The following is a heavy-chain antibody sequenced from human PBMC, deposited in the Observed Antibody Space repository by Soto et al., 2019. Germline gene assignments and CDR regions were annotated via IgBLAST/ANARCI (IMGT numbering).Heavy chain of an antibody. CDR1: GGSFSSFY. V-gene: IGHV4-34*01. J-gene: IGHJ4*02. CDR2: IHHSGTT. D-gene: IGHD3-10*01. Sequence: PSETLSLTCTVYGGSFSSFYWSWIRQSPGKGLEWIGEIHHSGTTNYNPSLKSRVTISVDTSKNQFSLELSSVTAADTALYYCVSYGSGTYYSRYSFDFWSQGSLVTVSS. CDR3: VSYGSGTYYSRYSFDF.